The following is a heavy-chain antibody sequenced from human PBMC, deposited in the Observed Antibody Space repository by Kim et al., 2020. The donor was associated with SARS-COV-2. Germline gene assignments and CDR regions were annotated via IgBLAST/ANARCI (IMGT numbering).Heavy chain of an antibody. CDR3: ARDRAGDY. J-gene: IGHJ4*02. V-gene: IGHV3-30*04. Sequence: GGSLRLSCAASGFTFSSYAMHWVRQAPGKGLEWVAVISYDGSNKYYADSVKGRFTISRDNSKNTLYLQMNSLRAEDTAVYYCARDRAGDYWGQGTLVTVSS. CDR1: GFTFSSYA. CDR2: ISYDGSNK. D-gene: IGHD6-19*01.